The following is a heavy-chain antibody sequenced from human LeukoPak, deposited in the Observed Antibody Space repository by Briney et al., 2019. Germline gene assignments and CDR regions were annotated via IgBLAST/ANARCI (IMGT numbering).Heavy chain of an antibody. D-gene: IGHD3-9*01. CDR3: AKEYDILTGYYAFDI. CDR1: AFTFSNYA. Sequence: GGSLRLSCAASAFTFSNYAMSWVRQAPGKGLEWVAFIRYDGSNKYYADSVKGRFTISRDNSKNTLYLQMNSLRAEDTAVYYCAKEYDILTGYYAFDIWGQGTMVTVSS. V-gene: IGHV3-30*02. CDR2: IRYDGSNK. J-gene: IGHJ3*02.